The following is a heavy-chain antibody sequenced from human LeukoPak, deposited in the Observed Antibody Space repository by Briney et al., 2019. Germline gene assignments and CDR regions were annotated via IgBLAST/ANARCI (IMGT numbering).Heavy chain of an antibody. CDR2: IGQDGGEK. D-gene: IGHD6-13*01. CDR3: ARDGTAAGLYFDL. CDR1: GFTFSNYW. V-gene: IGHV3-7*01. J-gene: IGHJ4*01. Sequence: GGSLRLSCAVSGFTFSNYWMNWVRQAPGKELEWVASIGQDGGEKSYVDSVKGRFTISRDNTKNSLYLQMSSLRAEDTAVYYCARDGTAAGLYFDLWGQGTLVTVSS.